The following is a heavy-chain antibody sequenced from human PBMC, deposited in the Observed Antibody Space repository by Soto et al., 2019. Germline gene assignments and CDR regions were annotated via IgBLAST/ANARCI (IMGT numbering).Heavy chain of an antibody. CDR3: ARDYGAAAGTSAFDI. D-gene: IGHD6-13*01. CDR2: ISSSSYI. Sequence: PGGSLRLSCAASGFTFSSYSMNWVRQAPGKGLEWVSSISSSSYIYYADSVKGRFTISRDNAKNSLYLQMNSLRAEDTAVYYCARDYGAAAGTSAFDIWGQGXMVTVSS. CDR1: GFTFSSYS. V-gene: IGHV3-21*01. J-gene: IGHJ3*02.